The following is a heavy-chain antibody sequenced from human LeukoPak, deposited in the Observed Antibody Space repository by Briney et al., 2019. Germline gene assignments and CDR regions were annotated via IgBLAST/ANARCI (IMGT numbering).Heavy chain of an antibody. D-gene: IGHD7-27*01. Sequence: GGSLRLSCAASGFTFSSYEMNWVRQAPGKGLEWVSYISSSGSTIYYADSVKGRFTISRDNAKNSLYLQMNSLRAEDTALYYCAKDTVELGGFDYWGQGTLVTVSS. J-gene: IGHJ4*02. CDR1: GFTFSSYE. CDR3: AKDTVELGGFDY. CDR2: ISSSGSTI. V-gene: IGHV3-48*03.